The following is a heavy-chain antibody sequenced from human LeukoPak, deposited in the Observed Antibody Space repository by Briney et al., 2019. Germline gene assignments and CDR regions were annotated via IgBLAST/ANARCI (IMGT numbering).Heavy chain of an antibody. D-gene: IGHD6-19*01. J-gene: IGHJ4*02. CDR2: INPNSGCT. CDR3: ARGFVAVAGTIGY. CDR1: GYTFTGYY. Sequence: GASVTVSCKASGYTFTGYYMHWVRQAPGQGLEWMGWINPNSGCTNYAQKFQGRVTMTRDTSISTAYMELSRLRSDDTAVYYCARGFVAVAGTIGYWGQGTLVTVSS. V-gene: IGHV1-2*02.